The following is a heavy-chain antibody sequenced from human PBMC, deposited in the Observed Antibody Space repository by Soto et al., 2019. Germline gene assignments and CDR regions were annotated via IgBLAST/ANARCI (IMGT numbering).Heavy chain of an antibody. CDR2: IYHSGST. V-gene: IGHV4-30-2*01. CDR3: AVGSTTETVDS. D-gene: IGHD4-17*01. J-gene: IGHJ4*02. Sequence: TLSLTCAVSGGSISRGGYSWCWIRQPPGKGLEWIGYIYHSGSTYYNPSLKSRVTISVVRSKNQFSLKLSSVTAADKAVYFFAVGSTTETVDSWGQATFVTVST. CDR1: GGSISRGGYS.